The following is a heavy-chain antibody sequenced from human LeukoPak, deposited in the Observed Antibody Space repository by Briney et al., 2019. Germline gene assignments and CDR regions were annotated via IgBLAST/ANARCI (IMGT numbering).Heavy chain of an antibody. Sequence: GGSLRLSCAASGFTFSNAWMSWVRQAPGKGLEWVGRIKSKTDGGTTDYAAPVKGRFTISRDDSKNTLYLQMNSLKTEDTAVYYCTTVGYGLRYFDWLFGLGSDWGQGTLVTVSS. D-gene: IGHD3-9*01. CDR3: TTVGYGLRYFDWLFGLGSD. J-gene: IGHJ4*02. CDR1: GFTFSNAW. V-gene: IGHV3-15*01. CDR2: IKSKTDGGTT.